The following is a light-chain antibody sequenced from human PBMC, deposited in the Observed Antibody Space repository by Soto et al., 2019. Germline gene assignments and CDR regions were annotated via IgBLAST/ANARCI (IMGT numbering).Light chain of an antibody. CDR1: QSVSRSY. J-gene: IGKJ3*01. CDR2: GAS. V-gene: IGKV3-20*01. Sequence: EIVLTQSPGTLSFSPGESATLSCRARQSVSRSYLAWYQQKPGQAPRLLIYGASSRATGIPDRFSGSGSGTDFTLTISRLEPEDFAVYYCQQYCSSLLFTFGPGTKVDIK. CDR3: QQYCSSLLFT.